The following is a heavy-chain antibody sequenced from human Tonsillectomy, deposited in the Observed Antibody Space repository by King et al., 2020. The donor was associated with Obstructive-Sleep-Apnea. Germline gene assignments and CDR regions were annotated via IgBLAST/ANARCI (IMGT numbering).Heavy chain of an antibody. CDR3: VSSCRHHDYYYGMDV. J-gene: IGHJ6*02. CDR1: GFTFSSYA. V-gene: IGHV3-30*04. Sequence: VQLVESGGGVVQPGTSLRLSCAASGFTFSSYAMYWVRQAPGKGLEWGAVISYDVSNKNYADSVKGRFTISRDNSKNTLYLQMNSLRAEDTAVYYCVSSCRHHDYYYGMDVWGQGTMVTVSS. CDR2: ISYDVSNK.